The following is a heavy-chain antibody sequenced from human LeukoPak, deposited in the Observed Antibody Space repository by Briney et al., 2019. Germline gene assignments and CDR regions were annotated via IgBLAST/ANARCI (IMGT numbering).Heavy chain of an antibody. J-gene: IGHJ4*02. Sequence: ASAKVSCKASGYTFTGYYMHWVRQAPGQGLEWMGWINPNSGGTNYAQKFQGRVTMTRDTSISTAYMELSRLRSDDTAVYCCAREGVDWNHSVYYFDYWGQGTLVTVSS. CDR3: AREGVDWNHSVYYFDY. D-gene: IGHD1-1*01. CDR2: INPNSGGT. CDR1: GYTFTGYY. V-gene: IGHV1-2*02.